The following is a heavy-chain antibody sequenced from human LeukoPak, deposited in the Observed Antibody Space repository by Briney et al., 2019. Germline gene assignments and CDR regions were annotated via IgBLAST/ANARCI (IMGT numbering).Heavy chain of an antibody. D-gene: IGHD4/OR15-4a*01. CDR1: GGSISSYY. CDR3: ARLGVNYDANYYYGMDV. CDR2: IYYSGST. Sequence: SETLSLTCTVSGGSISSYYWSWIRQPPGKGLEWIGCIYYSGSTNYNPSLKSRVTISVDTSKNQFSLKLSSVTAADTAVYYCARLGVNYDANYYYGMDVWGQGTTVTVSS. J-gene: IGHJ6*02. V-gene: IGHV4-59*01.